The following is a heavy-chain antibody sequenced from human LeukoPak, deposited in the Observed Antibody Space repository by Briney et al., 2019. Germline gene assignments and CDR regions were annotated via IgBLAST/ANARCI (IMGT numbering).Heavy chain of an antibody. D-gene: IGHD3-9*01. V-gene: IGHV4-34*01. J-gene: IGHJ3*02. CDR1: GFTFSTYS. CDR2: INHSGST. CDR3: ARDTPHRLTGYYKGAFDI. Sequence: SGGSLRLSCAASGFTFSTYSMNWVRQPPGKGLEWIGEINHSGSTNYNPSLKSRVTISVDTSKNQFSLKLSSVTAADTAVYYCARDTPHRLTGYYKGAFDIWGQGTMVTVSS.